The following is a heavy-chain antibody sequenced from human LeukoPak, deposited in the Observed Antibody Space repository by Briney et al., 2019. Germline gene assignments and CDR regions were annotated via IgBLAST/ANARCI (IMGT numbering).Heavy chain of an antibody. CDR1: GYSISSGYY. D-gene: IGHD2-8*01. Sequence: SETLSLTCAVSGYSISSGYYWGWIRQPPGKGLEWIGSIYHSGSTYYNPSLKSRVTISVGTSKNQFSLKLSSVTAADTAVYYCASLYGTLVYYWGKGTLVTVSS. CDR2: IYHSGST. CDR3: ASLYGTLVYY. V-gene: IGHV4-38-2*01. J-gene: IGHJ4*02.